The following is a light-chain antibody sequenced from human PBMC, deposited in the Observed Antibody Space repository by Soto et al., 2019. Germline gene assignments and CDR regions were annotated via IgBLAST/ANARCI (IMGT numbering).Light chain of an antibody. V-gene: IGLV2-14*03. CDR3: SSYTTLNTVI. J-gene: IGLJ2*01. Sequence: QSALTQPASVSVSPVQSITLSCTGSSSDVGSANYVSWYQQLPGKAPKLIIFDVNTRPSGVSDRFSGSKSDNTAALPISGRQADNVVDYYCSSYTTLNTVIFGGGTKLPVL. CDR1: SSDVGSANY. CDR2: DVN.